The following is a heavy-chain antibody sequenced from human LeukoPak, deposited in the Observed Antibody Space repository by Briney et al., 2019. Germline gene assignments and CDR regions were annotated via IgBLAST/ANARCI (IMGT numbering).Heavy chain of an antibody. CDR1: GYSISSAYY. J-gene: IGHJ2*01. D-gene: IGHD2-15*01. Sequence: SETLSLTCTVSGYSISSAYYWGWIRQPPGKGLEWIGSISHSGSPYYNPSLTSRVTISVHTSKNQFSLKLSSVTAADTAVYYCARDPVVPATSMQFDWYFDLWGRGTLVTVSS. CDR3: ARDPVVPATSMQFDWYFDL. CDR2: ISHSGSP. V-gene: IGHV4-38-2*02.